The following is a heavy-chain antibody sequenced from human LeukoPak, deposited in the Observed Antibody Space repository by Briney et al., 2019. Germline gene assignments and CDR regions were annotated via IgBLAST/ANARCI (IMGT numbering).Heavy chain of an antibody. J-gene: IGHJ5*02. Sequence: GASVKVSCKASGGTFSSYAISWVQQAPGQGLDWMGGIIPIFGTANYAQKFQGRVTITADESTSTAYMELSSLRSEDTAVYYCARYYYDSSGYFPSRFDPWGQGTLVTVSS. CDR1: GGTFSSYA. V-gene: IGHV1-69*13. CDR2: IIPIFGTA. D-gene: IGHD3-22*01. CDR3: ARYYYDSSGYFPSRFDP.